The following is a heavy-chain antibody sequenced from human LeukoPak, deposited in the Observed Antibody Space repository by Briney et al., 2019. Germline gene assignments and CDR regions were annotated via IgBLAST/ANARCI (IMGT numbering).Heavy chain of an antibody. J-gene: IGHJ3*02. Sequence: GASVKVSCKASGYTFTSYGINWVRQAPGQGLEWMGWISTYNGNTNYTQNLQGRVTMTTDTSTSTAYMELRSLTSDDTALYYCARPRGYCSTTSCSPLDIWGQGTMVTVSS. CDR3: ARPRGYCSTTSCSPLDI. V-gene: IGHV1-18*01. D-gene: IGHD2-2*01. CDR2: ISTYNGNT. CDR1: GYTFTSYG.